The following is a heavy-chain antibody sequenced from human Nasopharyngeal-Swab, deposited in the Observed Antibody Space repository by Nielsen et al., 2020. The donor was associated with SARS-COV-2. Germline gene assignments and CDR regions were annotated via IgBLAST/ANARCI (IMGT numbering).Heavy chain of an antibody. CDR3: ARDRGYCSSTSCHYYYYYMDV. Sequence: WIRQPPGKGLEWVSSISSSSSYIYYADSVKGRFTISRDNAKNSLYLQTNSLRAEDTAVYYCARDRGYCSSTSCHYYYYYMDVWGKGTTVTVSS. V-gene: IGHV3-21*01. D-gene: IGHD2-2*01. J-gene: IGHJ6*03. CDR2: ISSSSSYI.